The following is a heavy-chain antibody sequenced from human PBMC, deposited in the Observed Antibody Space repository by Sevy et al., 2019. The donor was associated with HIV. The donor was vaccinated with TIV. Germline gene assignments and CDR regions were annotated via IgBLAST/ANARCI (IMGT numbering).Heavy chain of an antibody. CDR1: GFTFSSYW. D-gene: IGHD5-12*01. Sequence: GGSLRLSCAASGFTFSSYWMSWVRQAPGKGLEWVANIKEDGSETHDGDSVKGRFTISRDNAKNSLYLQMNSLRAEDTAGYDCARRFRFRGYEYIDYLDYWGRGTLVTVSS. CDR3: ARRFRFRGYEYIDYLDY. J-gene: IGHJ4*02. V-gene: IGHV3-7*01. CDR2: IKEDGSET.